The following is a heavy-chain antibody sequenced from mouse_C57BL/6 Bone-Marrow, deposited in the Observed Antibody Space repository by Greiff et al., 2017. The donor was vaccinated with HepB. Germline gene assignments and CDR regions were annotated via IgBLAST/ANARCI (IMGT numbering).Heavy chain of an antibody. CDR2: IYPGSGNT. V-gene: IGHV1-66*01. CDR1: GYSFTSYY. D-gene: IGHD2-1*01. Sequence: QVQLQQSGPELVKPGASVKISCKASGYSFTSYYIHWVKQRPGQGLEWIGWIYPGSGNTKYNEKFKGKATLTADTSSSTAYMQLSSLTSEDSAVYYCARGYGNYPYYYAMDYWGQGTSVTVSS. J-gene: IGHJ4*01. CDR3: ARGYGNYPYYYAMDY.